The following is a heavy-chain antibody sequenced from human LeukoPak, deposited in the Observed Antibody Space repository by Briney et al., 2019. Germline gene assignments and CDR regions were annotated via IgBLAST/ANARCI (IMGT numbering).Heavy chain of an antibody. J-gene: IGHJ6*02. CDR3: ARGSGASGIYGMDV. CDR1: GYTSTAYY. V-gene: IGHV1-2*04. D-gene: IGHD3-10*01. CDR2: INPNSGGT. Sequence: GSVKVSCKASGYTSTAYYVHWVRQAPGQGLEWVGWINPNSGGTNYAQKFQGWVTMTRDTSISTAYMELSRLRSDDTAVYYCARGSGASGIYGMDVWGQGTTVTVSS.